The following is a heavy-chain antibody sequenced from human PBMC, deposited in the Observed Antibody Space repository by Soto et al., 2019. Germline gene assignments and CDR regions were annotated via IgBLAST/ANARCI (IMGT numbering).Heavy chain of an antibody. J-gene: IGHJ4*02. Sequence: SGTLALTCIVSTGSISRGSSYWGWIRQTPGKGLEWIGSIYYIGNTYYNPSLKSRVTISIDTSKTQFSLKMNSVTAADTAVYFCGGQDYGAKGYYLENWGKGDLVTVSS. V-gene: IGHV4-39*01. CDR2: IYYIGNT. CDR1: TGSISRGSSY. CDR3: GGQDYGAKGYYLEN. D-gene: IGHD4-17*01.